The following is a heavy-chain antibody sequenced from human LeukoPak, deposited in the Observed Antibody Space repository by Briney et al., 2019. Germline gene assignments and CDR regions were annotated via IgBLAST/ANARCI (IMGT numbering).Heavy chain of an antibody. V-gene: IGHV4-34*01. CDR2: INHSGST. J-gene: IGHJ4*02. Sequence: NPSETLSLTCAVYGGSFSGYYWSWIRQPPGKGLEWIGEINHSGSTNYNPSLKSRVTISVDTSKNQFSLKLSSVTAADTAVYYCARGSSLRYFDWLLSGFDYWGQGTLVTVSS. CDR1: GGSFSGYY. D-gene: IGHD3-9*01. CDR3: ARGSSLRYFDWLLSGFDY.